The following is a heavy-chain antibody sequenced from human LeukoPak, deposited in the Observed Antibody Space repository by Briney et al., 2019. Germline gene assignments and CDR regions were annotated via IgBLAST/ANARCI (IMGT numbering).Heavy chain of an antibody. CDR3: ARDKVVTTTFLCAFDI. J-gene: IGHJ3*02. D-gene: IGHD2-21*02. CDR1: GGSIRSYY. Sequence: SETLSLTCTVSGGSIRSYYWSWIRQPAGNGLEWIGRIYTSGSTNYNPSLKSRVTMSVDTSKNQFSLKLSSVTAADTAVYYCARDKVVTTTFLCAFDIWGQGTMVTVSS. CDR2: IYTSGST. V-gene: IGHV4-4*07.